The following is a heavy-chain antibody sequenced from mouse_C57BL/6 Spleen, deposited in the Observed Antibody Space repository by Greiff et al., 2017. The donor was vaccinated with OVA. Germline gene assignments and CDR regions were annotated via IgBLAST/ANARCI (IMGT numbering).Heavy chain of an antibody. J-gene: IGHJ3*01. CDR3: ARQGSNYWFAY. V-gene: IGHV5-6*01. CDR1: GFTFSSYG. Sequence: EVQLVESGGDLVKPGGSLKLSCAASGFTFSSYGMSWVRQTPDKRLEWVSTISSGGSYTYYPDSVKGRFTISRDNAKNTLYLQMSSLKSEDTARDYCARQGSNYWFAYWGQGTLVTVSA. D-gene: IGHD2-5*01. CDR2: ISSGGSYT.